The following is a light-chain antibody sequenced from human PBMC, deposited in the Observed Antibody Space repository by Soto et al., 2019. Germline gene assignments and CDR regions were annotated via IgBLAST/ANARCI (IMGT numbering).Light chain of an antibody. CDR2: DVS. V-gene: IGLV2-14*01. J-gene: IGLJ1*01. CDR1: SSDVGGYNY. Sequence: QSVLTQPAAVSVSPGQSSTISCTGTSSDVGGYNYVSWYQQHPGKAPKLMIYDVSNRPSGVSNRFSGSKSGNTASLTISGLQAEDEADYYCSSYTSSSTYVFGTGTKVTVL. CDR3: SSYTSSSTYV.